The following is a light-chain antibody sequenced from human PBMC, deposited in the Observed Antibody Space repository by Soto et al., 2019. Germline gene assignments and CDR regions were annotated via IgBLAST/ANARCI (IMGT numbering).Light chain of an antibody. J-gene: IGLJ2*01. CDR3: CSYAGSYTLV. V-gene: IGLV2-11*01. Sequence: QSVLTQPRSVSGSPGQSVTLSCTGTSSDVGGYHYVSWYQHHPGKAPKILIYDVNKRPSGVPDRFSGSKSGNTASLIISGLQTEDEADYCCCSYAGSYTLVFGGGTKLTVL. CDR2: DVN. CDR1: SSDVGGYHY.